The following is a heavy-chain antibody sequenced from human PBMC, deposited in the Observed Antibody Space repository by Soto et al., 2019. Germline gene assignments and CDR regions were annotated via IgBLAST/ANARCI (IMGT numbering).Heavy chain of an antibody. Sequence: GSLRLSCAASGFSFSHYWMHWVRQAPGKGLVWFSRISPDGRTTTYADSVKGRFTISRDNAKSTLYLQMNRLTVEDGAVYYCADSWLPTRYWG. J-gene: IGHJ1*01. CDR1: GFSFSHYW. CDR3: ADSWLPTRY. CDR2: ISPDGRTT. D-gene: IGHD5-12*01. V-gene: IGHV3-74*01.